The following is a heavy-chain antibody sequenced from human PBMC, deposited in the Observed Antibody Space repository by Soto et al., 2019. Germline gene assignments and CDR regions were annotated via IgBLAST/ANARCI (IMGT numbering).Heavy chain of an antibody. CDR1: GGSFSGYS. D-gene: IGHD2-8*02. Sequence: QVQLQQWGAGLLKPSETLSLTCAVYGGSFSGYSWTWIRQPPGTGLEWIGEINHSGSTNYNPSLKIRVTISVETATNQFSLNLTSVTAEDPAVYYCARDKITGLFDYWGQGTLVTVSS. CDR2: INHSGST. V-gene: IGHV4-34*01. CDR3: ARDKITGLFDY. J-gene: IGHJ4*02.